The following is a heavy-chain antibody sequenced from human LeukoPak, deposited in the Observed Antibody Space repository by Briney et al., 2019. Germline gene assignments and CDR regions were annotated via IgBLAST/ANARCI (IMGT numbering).Heavy chain of an antibody. V-gene: IGHV4-39*07. CDR3: ARGTGIAAAGTSWFDP. J-gene: IGHJ5*02. Sequence: SETVSLTCTVSGGSISSSSYYWGWIRQPPGKGLEWIGSIYYSGSTYYNPSLKSRVTISVDTSKNQFSLKLSSVTAADTAVYYCARGTGIAAAGTSWFDPWGQGTLVTVSS. D-gene: IGHD6-13*01. CDR2: IYYSGST. CDR1: GGSISSSSYY.